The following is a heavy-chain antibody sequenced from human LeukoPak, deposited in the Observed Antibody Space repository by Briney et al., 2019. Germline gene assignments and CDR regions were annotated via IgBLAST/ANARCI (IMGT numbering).Heavy chain of an antibody. CDR3: ARTERSTMVRGVSNNWFDP. CDR1: GGSISSSSYY. J-gene: IGHJ5*02. CDR2: MYYSGST. Sequence: PSETLSLTCTVSGGSISSSSYYWGWIRQPPGKGLEWIGYMYYSGSTNYNPSLKSRVTISVDTSKNQFSLKLSSVTAADTAVYYCARTERSTMVRGVSNNWFDPWGQGTLVTVSS. V-gene: IGHV4-61*05. D-gene: IGHD3-10*01.